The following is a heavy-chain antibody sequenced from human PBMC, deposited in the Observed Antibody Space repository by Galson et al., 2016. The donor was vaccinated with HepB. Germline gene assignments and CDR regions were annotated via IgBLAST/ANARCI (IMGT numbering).Heavy chain of an antibody. Sequence: SLRLSCAGSGFTFGDYAINWVRQAPGKGLEWVGFIRGQSFGGIMQYAASVKGRFNISRDDSKSIAYLQMNSLRIEDTAVYYCTSGPSPLFQGVTSMEFWGRGTLVTVSS. D-gene: IGHD2-21*02. J-gene: IGHJ4*02. CDR3: TSGPSPLFQGVTSMEF. V-gene: IGHV3-49*04. CDR2: IRGQSFGGIM. CDR1: GFTFGDYA.